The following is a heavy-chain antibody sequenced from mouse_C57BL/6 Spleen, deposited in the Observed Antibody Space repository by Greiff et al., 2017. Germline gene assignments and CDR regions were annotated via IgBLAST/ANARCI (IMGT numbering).Heavy chain of an antibody. V-gene: IGHV1-82*01. J-gene: IGHJ2*01. CDR3: ARSITTVVADYFDY. Sequence: QVQLQQSGPELVKPGASVKISCKASGYAFSSSWMTWVKQRPGKGLEWIGRIYPGDGDTNYNGKFKGKATLTADKASSTAYMHLSSLSSEYAAVYFCARSITTVVADYFDYWGQGTTLTVSS. CDR2: IYPGDGDT. CDR1: GYAFSSSW. D-gene: IGHD1-1*01.